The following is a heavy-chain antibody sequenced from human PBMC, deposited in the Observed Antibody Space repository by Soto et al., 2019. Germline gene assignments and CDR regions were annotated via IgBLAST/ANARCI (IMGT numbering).Heavy chain of an antibody. V-gene: IGHV3-48*01. Sequence: GGSLRLSCAASGFTFSSYSMNWVRQAPGKGLEWVSYISSSGSTIYYADSVKGRFTISRDNAKNSLYLEMNSLRVEDTAIYYCARDIASSYFDYWGQGTLVTVSS. CDR1: GFTFSSYS. J-gene: IGHJ4*02. CDR3: ARDIASSYFDY. D-gene: IGHD6-13*01. CDR2: ISSSGSTI.